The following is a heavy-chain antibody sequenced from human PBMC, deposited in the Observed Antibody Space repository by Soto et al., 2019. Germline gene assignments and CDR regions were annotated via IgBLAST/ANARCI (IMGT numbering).Heavy chain of an antibody. CDR2: IYWDDDK. CDR1: GFSLSTSGVG. D-gene: IGHD5-18*01. J-gene: IGHJ4*02. CDR3: AHLPWKQLWPRAPVVN. Sequence: SGPTLVNPTQTLTLTCTFSGFSLSTSGVGVGWIRQPPGKALEWLALIYWDDDKRYSPSLKSRLTIPKDTSKNQLVLTMTNMDPVDTATYYCAHLPWKQLWPRAPVVNWGQGTPVTVS. V-gene: IGHV2-5*02.